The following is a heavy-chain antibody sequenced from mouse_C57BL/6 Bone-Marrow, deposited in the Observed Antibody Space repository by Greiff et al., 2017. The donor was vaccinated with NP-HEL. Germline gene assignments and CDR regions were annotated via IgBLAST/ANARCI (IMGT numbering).Heavy chain of an antibody. Sequence: EVKLVESGGGLVKPGGSLKLSCAASGFTFSDYGMHWVRQAPEKGLEWVAYISSGSSTIYYADPVKGRFTITRDNAKNTLFLQMTSLRSEDTAMSYCARSLVVTEGDYFDYWGQGTTLTVSS. CDR2: ISSGSSTI. D-gene: IGHD2-12*01. CDR1: GFTFSDYG. CDR3: ARSLVVTEGDYFDY. J-gene: IGHJ2*01. V-gene: IGHV5-17*01.